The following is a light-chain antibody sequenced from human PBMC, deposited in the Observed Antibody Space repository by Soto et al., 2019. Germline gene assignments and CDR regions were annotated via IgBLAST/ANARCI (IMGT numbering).Light chain of an antibody. CDR1: HSISRY. J-gene: IGKJ1*01. CDR2: VAS. CDR3: QQTYTTPET. V-gene: IGKV1-39*01. Sequence: DIQMTQSPSSLSASVGDRGTITCRASHSISRYLNWYQQKPGKAPKXMIYVASSLQSGVPSRFSGSGSGTDFTLTISSLQPEDVATYSCQQTYTTPETFGQGTKVDIK.